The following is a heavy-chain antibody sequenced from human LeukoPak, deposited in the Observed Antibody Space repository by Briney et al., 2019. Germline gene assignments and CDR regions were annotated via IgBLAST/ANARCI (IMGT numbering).Heavy chain of an antibody. CDR3: AGGRGWLIDY. CDR1: GGSISGHY. Sequence: PSETLSLTCTVSGGSISGHYWGWIRQPPGKGLEWIGYIYYSGSTNYDPSLKSRVTISVDTSKNQFSLRLSSGTAADTAVYYCAGGRGWLIDYWGQGTLVTVSS. D-gene: IGHD3-16*01. V-gene: IGHV4-59*11. CDR2: IYYSGST. J-gene: IGHJ4*02.